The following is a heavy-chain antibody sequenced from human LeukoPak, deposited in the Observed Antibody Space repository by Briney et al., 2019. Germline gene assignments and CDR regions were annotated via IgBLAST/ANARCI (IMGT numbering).Heavy chain of an antibody. CDR1: GFTFSSHA. CDR2: LNETGETT. D-gene: IGHD6-13*01. J-gene: IGHJ4*02. Sequence: GGSLRLSCVASGFTFSSHAMNWVRQAPGKGLEWISSLNETGETTDYAGSVRGRFTISRDNAKNSLYLQMNSLRAEDTAVYYCARDEGAAGTTVNFDYWGQGTLVTVSS. CDR3: ARDEGAAGTTVNFDY. V-gene: IGHV3-23*01.